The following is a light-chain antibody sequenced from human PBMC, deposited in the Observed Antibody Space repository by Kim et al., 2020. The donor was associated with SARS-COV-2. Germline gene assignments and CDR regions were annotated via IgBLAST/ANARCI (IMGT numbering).Light chain of an antibody. CDR1: QGISSY. Sequence: DIQLTQSPSFLSASVGDRVTITCRASQGISSYLAWYQQKPGKAPKLLVYAASTLQSEVPSRFSGGGSGTEFTLTISSLQPEDFATYYCQQLNSYRSTFGGGTKVDIK. J-gene: IGKJ4*01. CDR2: AAS. V-gene: IGKV1-9*01. CDR3: QQLNSYRST.